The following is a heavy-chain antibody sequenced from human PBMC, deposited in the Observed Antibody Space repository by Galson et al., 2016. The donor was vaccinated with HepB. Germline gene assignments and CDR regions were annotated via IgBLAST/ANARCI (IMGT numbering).Heavy chain of an antibody. CDR1: GFTFNTYA. J-gene: IGHJ4*02. V-gene: IGHV3-23*01. CDR3: STLNPASPYFDY. CDR2: ISGNGIGT. Sequence: SLRLSCAASGFTFNTYAMTWVRQAPGKGLECVATISGNGIGTAYAGSVKGRFTISRDSSKNTVYLQMNSLRAEDTAVYYCSTLNPASPYFDYWGQGTLVTVSS.